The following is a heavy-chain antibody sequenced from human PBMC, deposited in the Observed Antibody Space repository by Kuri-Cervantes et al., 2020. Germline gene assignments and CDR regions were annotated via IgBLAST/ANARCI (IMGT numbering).Heavy chain of an antibody. CDR2: INHSGST. D-gene: IGHD5-12*01. V-gene: IGHV4-39*07. J-gene: IGHJ6*02. CDR1: GGSISSNNYY. Sequence: SETLSLTCTVSGGSISSNNYYWGWIRQPPGKGLEWIGEINHSGSTNYNPSLKSRVTISVDTSKNQFSLKLSSVTAADTAVYYCARGEYSGYDSFAHYYYYYGMDVWGQGTTVTVSS. CDR3: ARGEYSGYDSFAHYYYYYGMDV.